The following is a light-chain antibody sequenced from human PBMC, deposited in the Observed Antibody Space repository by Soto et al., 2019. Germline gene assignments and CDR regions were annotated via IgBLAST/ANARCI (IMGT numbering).Light chain of an antibody. Sequence: QSALTQPPSASGSPGQSVTISCTGTSSDVGGYNYVSWYQQHPGKAPKLMIYEVSNRPSGVSNRFSGSKSGNTASLTISGLQAEDEADYYCSSYTSSSTLWVFGTGTKLTVL. J-gene: IGLJ1*01. V-gene: IGLV2-14*01. CDR2: EVS. CDR3: SSYTSSSTLWV. CDR1: SSDVGGYNY.